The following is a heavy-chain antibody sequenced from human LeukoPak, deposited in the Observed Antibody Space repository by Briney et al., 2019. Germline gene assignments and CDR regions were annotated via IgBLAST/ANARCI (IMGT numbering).Heavy chain of an antibody. V-gene: IGHV3-23*01. Sequence: RGVSVRLLCSAWVHIHHICSAMGLRQATGKGLQWVSVIIGYGGSKYYAASVRGRLTISRDNNTNTMYLQMNNLRADDTTLYYCAKDRDCSSTGCYVFANWGQGTLVTVSS. CDR1: VHIHHIC. J-gene: IGHJ4*02. CDR3: AKDRDCSSTGCYVFAN. D-gene: IGHD2-2*01. CDR2: IIGYGGSK.